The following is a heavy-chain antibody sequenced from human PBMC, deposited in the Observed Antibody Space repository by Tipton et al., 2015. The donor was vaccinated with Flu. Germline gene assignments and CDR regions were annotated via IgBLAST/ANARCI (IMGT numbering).Heavy chain of an antibody. D-gene: IGHD4-11*01. V-gene: IGHV3-9*01. CDR2: ISWNSGYI. Sequence: AASGFTFDDYAMHWVRQAPGKGLEWVSGISWNSGYIGYGDSVKGRFTISRDNAKNSLYLQMNSLRAEDTALYYCAKDIHPTVVPGWFDPWGQGTPVTVSS. J-gene: IGHJ5*02. CDR3: AKDIHPTVVPGWFDP. CDR1: GFTFDDYA.